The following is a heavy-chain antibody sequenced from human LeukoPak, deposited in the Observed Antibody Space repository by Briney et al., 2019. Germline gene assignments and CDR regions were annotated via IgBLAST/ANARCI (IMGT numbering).Heavy chain of an antibody. J-gene: IGHJ5*02. CDR2: ISGSGGST. V-gene: IGHV3-23*01. Sequence: GGSLRLSCAASGFTFSNAWMSWVRQAPGKGLEWVSAISGSGGSTYYADSVKGRFTISRDNSKNTLYLQMNSLRAEDTAVYYCAKGKSDQWWGTNWFDPWGQGTLVTVSS. CDR1: GFTFSNAW. CDR3: AKGKSDQWWGTNWFDP. D-gene: IGHD2-15*01.